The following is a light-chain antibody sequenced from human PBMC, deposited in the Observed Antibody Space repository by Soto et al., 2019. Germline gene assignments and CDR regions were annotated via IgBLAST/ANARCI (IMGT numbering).Light chain of an antibody. CDR3: QQYYNWPPIT. Sequence: EIVMTQSPATLSVTQGERATLSCRASQRISTNLAWYQQKAGQAPRLLIYDASNRATGIPARFSGSGSGTEFTLTISSLQSEDFAVYYCQQYYNWPPITFGQGTRLEI. CDR2: DAS. CDR1: QRISTN. V-gene: IGKV3D-15*01. J-gene: IGKJ5*01.